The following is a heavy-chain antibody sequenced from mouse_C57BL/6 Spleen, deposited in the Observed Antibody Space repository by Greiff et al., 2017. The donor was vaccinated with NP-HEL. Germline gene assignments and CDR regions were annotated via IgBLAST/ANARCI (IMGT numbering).Heavy chain of an antibody. V-gene: IGHV1-80*01. CDR2: IYPGDGDT. Sequence: QVQLKESGAELVKPGASVKISCKASGYAFSSYWMNWVKQRPGQGLEWIGQIYPGDGDTNYNGKFKGKATLTADKSSSTAYMQLSSLTSEDSAVYFCARSPYYGSSYFDYWGQGTTLTVSS. CDR1: GYAFSSYW. CDR3: ARSPYYGSSYFDY. J-gene: IGHJ2*01. D-gene: IGHD1-1*01.